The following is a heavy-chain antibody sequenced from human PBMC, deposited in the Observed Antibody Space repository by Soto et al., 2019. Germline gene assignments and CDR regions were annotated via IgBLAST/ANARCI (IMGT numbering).Heavy chain of an antibody. CDR3: AKGDRRWLQFGGISY. V-gene: IGHV1-8*01. Sequence: ASVKVSCKASGYTFTSYDINWVRQATGQWLEWMGWINPDSGNRGCAQKFQGRVTMTTNTSISTAYMELSGLRYDDTAMYYCAKGDRRWLQFGGISYWGQGTRVTVSS. CDR1: GYTFTSYD. D-gene: IGHD5-12*01. J-gene: IGHJ4*02. CDR2: INPDSGNR.